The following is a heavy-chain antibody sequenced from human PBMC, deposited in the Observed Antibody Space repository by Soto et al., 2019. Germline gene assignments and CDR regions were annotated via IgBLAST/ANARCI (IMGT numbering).Heavy chain of an antibody. CDR3: XXXXXXVGYFYYYMDV. Sequence: QVQLLQSGAEVKKPGASVKVSCKASGYTFTNYGITWVRQAPGQGLEWMGGIGAYNGNTHYTQRLQGRVTMTTDTSTSTAYXELXXLXSXXXXVXXXXXXXXXVGYFYYYMDVWGKGTTVTVSS. J-gene: IGHJ6*03. V-gene: IGHV1-18*01. CDR2: IGAYNGNT. CDR1: GYTFTNYG.